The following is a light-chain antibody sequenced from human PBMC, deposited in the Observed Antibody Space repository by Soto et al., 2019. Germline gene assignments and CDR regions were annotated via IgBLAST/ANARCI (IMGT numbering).Light chain of an antibody. J-gene: IGKJ3*01. CDR1: QSVRNNY. CDR2: GAS. V-gene: IGKV3-20*01. Sequence: EIVLTQSPGTLSLSPGERATLACRASQSVRNNYLAWYQQKPGQAPRLLIYGASSRATGIPDRFSGSGSGTDFILTISRLEPEAFAIYYCQHYGGSSPRFTVGPGTKVDIK. CDR3: QHYGGSSPRFT.